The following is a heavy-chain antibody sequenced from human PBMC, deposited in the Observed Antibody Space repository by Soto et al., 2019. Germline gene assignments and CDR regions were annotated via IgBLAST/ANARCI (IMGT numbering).Heavy chain of an antibody. J-gene: IGHJ4*02. D-gene: IGHD3-22*01. CDR2: LFYSGTS. Sequence: QVQLQESGPGLVKPSQTLSLTCTVSGGSISSGGYYWSWIRQHPEKGLEWIGYLFYSGTSNYNPSLKVRVTISLDMSKNQFSLTLSSATAADTAVYDCASGVYDRSGWGYFDHWGQGTLVTASS. V-gene: IGHV4-31*03. CDR3: ASGVYDRSGWGYFDH. CDR1: GGSISSGGYY.